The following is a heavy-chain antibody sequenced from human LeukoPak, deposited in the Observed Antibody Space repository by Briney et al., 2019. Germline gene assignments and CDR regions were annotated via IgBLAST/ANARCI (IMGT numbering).Heavy chain of an antibody. CDR1: GYTLTELS. CDR2: FDPEDGET. D-gene: IGHD2-2*01. Sequence: ASVKVSCKVSGYTLTELSMHWVRQAPGKGLEWMGGFDPEDGETIYAQKFQGRVTMTEDTSTDTAYMELSSLRSEDTAVYYYATPGGYCSSTSCYAFGYWGQGTLVTVSS. V-gene: IGHV1-24*01. J-gene: IGHJ4*02. CDR3: ATPGGYCSSTSCYAFGY.